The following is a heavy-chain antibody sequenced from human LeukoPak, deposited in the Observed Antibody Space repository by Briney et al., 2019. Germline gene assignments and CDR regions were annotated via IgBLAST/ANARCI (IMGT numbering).Heavy chain of an antibody. Sequence: SETLSLTCTVSGGSISSYYWSWIRQPPGKGLVWIGYFYYSGSTNYNPSLKSRVTISVDTSKNQFSLKLSSVTAADTAVYYCAAVARTLVFDYWGQGTLVTVSS. D-gene: IGHD1-14*01. CDR3: AAVARTLVFDY. J-gene: IGHJ4*02. CDR1: GGSISSYY. V-gene: IGHV4-59*01. CDR2: FYYSGST.